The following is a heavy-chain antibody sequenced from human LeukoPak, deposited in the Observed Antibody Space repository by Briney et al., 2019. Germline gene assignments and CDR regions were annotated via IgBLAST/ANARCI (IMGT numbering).Heavy chain of an antibody. V-gene: IGHV1-69*04. Sequence: ASVKVSCKASGGTFSSYAISWVRQAPGQGLEWMGRIIPILGIANYAQKFQGRVTITADKSTSTAYMELSSLRSEDTAVYYCARDGYTIDYYLDYWGQGTLVTVSS. CDR3: ARDGYTIDYYLDY. CDR1: GGTFSSYA. D-gene: IGHD5-24*01. J-gene: IGHJ4*02. CDR2: IIPILGIA.